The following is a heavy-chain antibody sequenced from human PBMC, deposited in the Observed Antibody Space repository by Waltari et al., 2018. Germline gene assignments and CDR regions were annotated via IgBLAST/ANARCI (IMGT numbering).Heavy chain of an antibody. Sequence: QEQLVQSGAEVRKPGASVKVSCKATGYSFTGYYIHWVRQAPGQGLEWLGWINPKSAGTDYAQKFQGRVTMTRDTSSHTVYMELSRLTSDGSAVYYCARGGVSYYDFWTGYYPYMDVWGKGTTVTISS. CDR3: ARGGVSYYDFWTGYYPYMDV. J-gene: IGHJ6*03. CDR2: INPKSAGT. CDR1: GYSFTGYY. V-gene: IGHV1-2*02. D-gene: IGHD3-3*01.